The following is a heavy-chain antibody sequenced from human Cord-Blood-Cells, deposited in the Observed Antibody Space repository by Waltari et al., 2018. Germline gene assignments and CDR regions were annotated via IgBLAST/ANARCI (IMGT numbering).Heavy chain of an antibody. CDR1: GFTSSSYA. Sequence: QVQLVEAGGVVVQPGRSLRLSFAAAGFTSSSYALHWVRQAPGKGLEWVAVISYDGSNKYYADSVKGRFTISRDNSKNTLYLQMNSLRAEDTAVYYCARDLRWGTLDYWGQGTLVTVSS. CDR2: ISYDGSNK. D-gene: IGHD3-16*01. CDR3: ARDLRWGTLDY. J-gene: IGHJ4*02. V-gene: IGHV3-30-3*01.